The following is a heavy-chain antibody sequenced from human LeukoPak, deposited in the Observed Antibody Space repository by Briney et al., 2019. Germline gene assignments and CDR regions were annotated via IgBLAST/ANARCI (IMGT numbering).Heavy chain of an antibody. D-gene: IGHD3-3*01. CDR1: GFTFSSYE. CDR2: ITSRSSYI. Sequence: PGGSLRLSCAASGFTFSSYEMNWVRQAPGKGLEWVSSITSRSSYIYYADSMKGRFPISRDNSKNTLYLQMNSLRAEDTAVYYCAKDARGAGVVIEPFWYWGQGTLVTVSS. J-gene: IGHJ4*02. CDR3: AKDARGAGVVIEPFWY. V-gene: IGHV3-21*04.